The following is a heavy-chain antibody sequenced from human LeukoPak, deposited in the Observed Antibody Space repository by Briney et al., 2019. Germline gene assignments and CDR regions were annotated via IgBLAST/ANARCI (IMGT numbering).Heavy chain of an antibody. CDR2: MSYDGNNE. Sequence: PGRSLRLSCAASGFTFNTYAMNWVRQAPGKGLEWVSVMSYDGNNEYYADSVKGRFTISRDNSKNTLYLQLNSLRGEDTAVYYCARGGDSSTWYYYFDYWGQGTLVTVSS. CDR1: GFTFNTYA. D-gene: IGHD6-13*01. CDR3: ARGGDSSTWYYYFDY. V-gene: IGHV3-30-3*01. J-gene: IGHJ4*02.